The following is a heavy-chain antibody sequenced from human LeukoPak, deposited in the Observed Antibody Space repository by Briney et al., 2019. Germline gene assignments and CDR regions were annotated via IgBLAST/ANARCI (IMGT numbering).Heavy chain of an antibody. CDR2: ISGSGGST. V-gene: IGHV3-23*01. J-gene: IGHJ5*02. D-gene: IGHD5-24*01. CDR3: AREEIRSWFDP. CDR1: GFTFSSYA. Sequence: GGSLRLSCAASGFTFSSYAMSWVRQAPGKGLEWVSAISGSGGSTYYADSVKGRFTISRDNAKNSLYLQMNSLRAEDTAVYYCAREEIRSWFDPWGQGTLVTVSS.